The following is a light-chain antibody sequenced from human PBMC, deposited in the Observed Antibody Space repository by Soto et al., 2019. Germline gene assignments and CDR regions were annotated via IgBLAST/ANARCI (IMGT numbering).Light chain of an antibody. CDR2: DAS. CDR3: QRYDSLPPT. V-gene: IGKV1-33*01. Sequence: DIQMTQSPSSLSASVGDRVTITCQASHDTKKSLNWFQEKPGKAPELLIYDASNLQTGVPSRFSGSGSGTHFTFTISSLQPEDIATYYCQRYDSLPPTFGQGTRLDIK. CDR1: HDTKKS. J-gene: IGKJ5*01.